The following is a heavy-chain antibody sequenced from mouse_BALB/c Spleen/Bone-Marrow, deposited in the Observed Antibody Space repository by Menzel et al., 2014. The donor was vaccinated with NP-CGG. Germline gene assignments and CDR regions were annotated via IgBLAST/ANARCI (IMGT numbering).Heavy chain of an antibody. CDR3: ARVNPWFFDV. J-gene: IGHJ1*01. V-gene: IGHV14-3*02. CDR1: GFNIKDTY. D-gene: IGHD2-2*01. Sequence: EVQLQQSGAELVKPGASVKLSCTASGFNIKDTYIHWVMQRPEQGLAWIGRIDPASGDTKFDPKFQGKATITADTSSNTAYLQVTSLTSEDSAVYYCARVNPWFFDVWGAGTTVTVSP. CDR2: IDPASGDT.